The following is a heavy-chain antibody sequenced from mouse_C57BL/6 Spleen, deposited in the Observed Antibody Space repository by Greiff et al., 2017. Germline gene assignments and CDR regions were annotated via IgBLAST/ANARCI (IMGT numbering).Heavy chain of an antibody. J-gene: IGHJ3*01. CDR1: GPPFTSYS. CDR2: IDPETGGT. V-gene: IGHV1-15*01. CDR3: TPGDGSSWGFAY. D-gene: IGHD1-1*01. Sequence: VQLKQSGAELVRPGASATLSCTSAGPPFTSYSIHLCNQTPVHGLEWIGAIDPETGGTAYNQKFKGKAILTADKSSSTAYMELRSLTSEDSAVYYCTPGDGSSWGFAYWGQGTLVTVSA.